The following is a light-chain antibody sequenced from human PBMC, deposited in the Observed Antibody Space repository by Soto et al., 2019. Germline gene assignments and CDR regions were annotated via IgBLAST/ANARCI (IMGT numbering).Light chain of an antibody. Sequence: EIVLTQSPDILSLSPGERATLSCRASQSVDTNYLAWYQQKPGQPPRLLIYGASSRATGIPDRFSGSGSGTDFTLTISRLEPEDFAVYYCQQYGGSPLYTFGQGTKLEIK. CDR3: QQYGGSPLYT. V-gene: IGKV3-20*01. J-gene: IGKJ2*01. CDR2: GAS. CDR1: QSVDTNY.